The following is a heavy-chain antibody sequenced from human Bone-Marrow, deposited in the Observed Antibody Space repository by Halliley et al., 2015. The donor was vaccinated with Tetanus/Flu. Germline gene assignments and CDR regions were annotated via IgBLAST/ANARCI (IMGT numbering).Heavy chain of an antibody. J-gene: IGHJ4*02. CDR3: AKVSYNSGWFLEF. D-gene: IGHD6-19*01. CDR2: IAVSGGST. V-gene: IGHV3-23*01. Sequence: WVSSIAVSGGSTYFADPVKGRFTISRDNPKDTVYLQRNSLRVEDTAVYYCAKVSYNSGWFLEFWGRGTLVAVSA.